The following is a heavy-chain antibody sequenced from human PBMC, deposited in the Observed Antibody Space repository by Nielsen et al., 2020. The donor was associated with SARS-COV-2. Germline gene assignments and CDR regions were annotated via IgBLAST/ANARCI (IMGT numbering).Heavy chain of an antibody. Sequence: GESLKISCAASGFTFDDYAMHWVRQAPGKGLEWVSGISWNSGSIGYADSVKGRFTISRDNAKNSLYLQMNSLRAEDTALYYCASGYDYFDYWGQGTLVTVSS. CDR1: GFTFDDYA. CDR3: ASGYDYFDY. D-gene: IGHD3-16*01. CDR2: ISWNSGSI. J-gene: IGHJ4*02. V-gene: IGHV3-9*01.